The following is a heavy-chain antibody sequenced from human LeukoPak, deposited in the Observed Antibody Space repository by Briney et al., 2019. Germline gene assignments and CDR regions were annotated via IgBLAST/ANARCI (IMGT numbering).Heavy chain of an antibody. CDR2: IFYSGST. CDR3: ARVDWYDSSYGMDV. J-gene: IGHJ6*02. D-gene: IGHD3-22*01. CDR1: GGSIRNYY. V-gene: IGHV4-59*08. Sequence: SETLSLTCTVSGGSIRNYYWSWIRQPPGKGLEWIGYIFYSGSTNYNPSLKSRVTISVDRSKNQFSLKLSSVTAADTAVYYCARVDWYDSSYGMDVWGQGTTGTVSS.